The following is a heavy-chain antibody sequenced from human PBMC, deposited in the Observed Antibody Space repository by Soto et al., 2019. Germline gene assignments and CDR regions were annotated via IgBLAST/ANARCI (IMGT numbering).Heavy chain of an antibody. CDR3: ARGAYCSSTSCYGVYFDY. V-gene: IGHV3-48*01. Sequence: GGSLRLSCAASGFTFSSYSMNWVRQAPGKGLEWVSYISSSSSTIYYADSVKGRYTMYRDNAKNSLYLQMNSLRAEATAVYYCARGAYCSSTSCYGVYFDYWGQGTLVTVSS. J-gene: IGHJ4*02. CDR1: GFTFSSYS. CDR2: ISSSSSTI. D-gene: IGHD2-2*01.